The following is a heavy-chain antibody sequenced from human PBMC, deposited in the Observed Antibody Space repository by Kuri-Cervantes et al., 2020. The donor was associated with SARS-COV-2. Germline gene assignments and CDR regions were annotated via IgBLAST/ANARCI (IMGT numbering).Heavy chain of an antibody. J-gene: IGHJ6*03. CDR2: ISGSGGST. Sequence: GGSLRLSCAASGFTFSSYAMSWVRQAPGQRLEWVSAISGSGGSTYYADSVKGRFTITVDNSKNTLYLQMNSRRADDTAVYYGAKVPAAMPRYYSYYMDFWGKGTPVTVSS. D-gene: IGHD2-2*01. CDR1: GFTFSSYA. CDR3: AKVPAAMPRYYSYYMDF. V-gene: IGHV3-23*01.